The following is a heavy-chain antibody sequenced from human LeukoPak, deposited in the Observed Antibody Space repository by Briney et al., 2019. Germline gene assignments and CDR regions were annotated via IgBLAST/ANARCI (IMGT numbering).Heavy chain of an antibody. CDR2: IYYSGSP. D-gene: IGHD6-13*01. Sequence: SETLSHTCTVPRGSIIISSYYWGWLRLPPGQLLEWLGCIYYSGSPYYTPSLKAPATTSVDTSNNQFSLKMSSVPAADTAVYYSARHGSSWYYFDYWGQGTLVT. CDR3: ARHGSSWYYFDY. V-gene: IGHV4-39*01. J-gene: IGHJ4*02. CDR1: RGSIIISSYY.